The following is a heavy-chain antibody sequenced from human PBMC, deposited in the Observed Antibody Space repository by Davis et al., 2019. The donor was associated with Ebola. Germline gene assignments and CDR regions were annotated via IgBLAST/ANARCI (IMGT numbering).Heavy chain of an antibody. CDR1: GYSFTSYW. J-gene: IGHJ5*02. V-gene: IGHV5-51*01. CDR2: IYPGDSDT. Sequence: GGSLRLSCKGSGYSFTSYWIGWVRQTPGRGLEWMGIIYPGDSDTRYNPSFRGQVTISADKSISTAYLYWNNLKTSDTAIYYCARQMTRLYNWFDPWGQGTLVTVSS. CDR3: ARQMTRLYNWFDP.